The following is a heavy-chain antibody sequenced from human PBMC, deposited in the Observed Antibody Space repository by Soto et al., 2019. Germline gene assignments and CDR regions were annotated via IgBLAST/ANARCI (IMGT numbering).Heavy chain of an antibody. Sequence: EVQLVESGGGLVQPGGSLRLSCAASGFTFSSYWMSWVRQAPGKGLEWVANIKQDGSEKYYVDSVKGRFTISRDNAKNSLYLQMNSLRAEDTAVYYCARDSYSSSWYGAYYYYGMDVWGQGTTVTVSS. J-gene: IGHJ6*02. V-gene: IGHV3-7*03. D-gene: IGHD6-13*01. CDR3: ARDSYSSSWYGAYYYYGMDV. CDR1: GFTFSSYW. CDR2: IKQDGSEK.